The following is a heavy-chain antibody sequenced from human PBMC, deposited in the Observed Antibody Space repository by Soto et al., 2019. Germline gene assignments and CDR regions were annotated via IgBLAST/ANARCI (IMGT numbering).Heavy chain of an antibody. CDR2: ISAYNGNT. CDR3: ARDLRVQGIAAAGTPAAFYYYYGMDV. D-gene: IGHD6-13*01. V-gene: IGHV1-18*04. J-gene: IGHJ6*02. CDR1: GYTFTSYG. Sequence: ASVKVSCKASGYTFTSYGLRWVRPAPGQGLEWMGWISAYNGNTNYAQKLQGRVTMTTDTSTSTAYMELRSLRSDDTAVYYCARDLRVQGIAAAGTPAAFYYYYGMDVWG.